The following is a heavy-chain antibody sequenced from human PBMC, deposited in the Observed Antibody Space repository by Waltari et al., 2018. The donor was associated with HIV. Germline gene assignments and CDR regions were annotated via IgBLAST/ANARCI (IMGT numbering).Heavy chain of an antibody. CDR1: GGPIRTSSYE. CDR3: ARHCLQKGWLPQLKYYYGMDV. V-gene: IGHV4-39*01. CDR2: LFHIGST. Sequence: QQQLQESGPGLVKPSETLSLTCTVSGGPIRTSSYELAWPRQSPGKGLEWIGSLFHIGSTYYSPSLRSRATISGDMSANRFSLKLTSVTATDTAVYFCARHCLQKGWLPQLKYYYGMDVWGQGTTVIVSS. D-gene: IGHD1-1*01. J-gene: IGHJ6*02.